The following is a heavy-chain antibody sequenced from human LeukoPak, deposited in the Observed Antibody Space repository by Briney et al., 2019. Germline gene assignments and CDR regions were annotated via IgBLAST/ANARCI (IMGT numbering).Heavy chain of an antibody. Sequence: GGSLRLSCVASGFTFGSYGMHWVRQAPGKGLEWVANIKQDGSEKYYVDSVKGRFTISRDNAKNSLYLQMNSLRAEDTAVYYCARERYCSSTSCYLGYYYYYYMDVWGKGTTVTVSS. CDR1: GFTFGSYG. J-gene: IGHJ6*03. D-gene: IGHD2-2*01. CDR3: ARERYCSSTSCYLGYYYYYYMDV. CDR2: IKQDGSEK. V-gene: IGHV3-7*01.